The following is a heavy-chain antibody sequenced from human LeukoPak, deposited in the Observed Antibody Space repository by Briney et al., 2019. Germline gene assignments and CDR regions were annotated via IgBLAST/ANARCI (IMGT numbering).Heavy chain of an antibody. V-gene: IGHV4-59*12. J-gene: IGHJ5*02. CDR3: ARVNYYGSGGYYWWFDP. D-gene: IGHD3-22*01. Sequence: PSETLSLTCTVSGGSINSYYWSWIRQPPGKGLEWIGYISYSGRTSYNPSLKSRVTTSVDPSKNQVSLKLTSVTAADTAVYYCARVNYYGSGGYYWWFDPWGQGTLISVSS. CDR2: ISYSGRT. CDR1: GGSINSYY.